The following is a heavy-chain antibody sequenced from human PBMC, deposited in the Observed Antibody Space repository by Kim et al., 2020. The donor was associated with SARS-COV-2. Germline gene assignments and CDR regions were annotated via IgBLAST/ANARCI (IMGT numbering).Heavy chain of an antibody. D-gene: IGHD3-22*01. V-gene: IGHV5-51*01. J-gene: IGHJ4*02. Sequence: GESLKISCKGSGYSFTSYWIGWVRQMPGKGLEWMGIIYPGDSDTRYSPSFQGQVTISADKSISTAYLQWSSLKASDTAMYYCARRAQYYDSSGYYLVFDYWGQGTLVTVSS. CDR2: IYPGDSDT. CDR3: ARRAQYYDSSGYYLVFDY. CDR1: GYSFTSYW.